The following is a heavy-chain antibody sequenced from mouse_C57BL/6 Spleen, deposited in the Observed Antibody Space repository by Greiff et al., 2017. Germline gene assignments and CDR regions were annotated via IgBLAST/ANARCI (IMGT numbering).Heavy chain of an antibody. CDR1: GYTFTGYW. CDR3: ASYYGAWFAY. CDR2: ILPGSGST. J-gene: IGHJ3*01. Sequence: VQLQESGAELMKPGASVKLSCKATGYTFTGYWIEWVKQRPGHGLEWIGEILPGSGSTNYNDKFKGKATFTADTSSNTAYMQLSSLATEDSAIYYCASYYGAWFAYWGQGTLVTVSA. V-gene: IGHV1-9*01. D-gene: IGHD1-2*01.